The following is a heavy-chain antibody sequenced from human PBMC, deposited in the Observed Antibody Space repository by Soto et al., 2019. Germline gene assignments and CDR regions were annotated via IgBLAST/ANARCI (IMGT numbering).Heavy chain of an antibody. Sequence: EVQLLESGGGLVQPGASLRLSCATSGFTFSSYAMGWFRQSPGKGLDWVSAISGGGDNTYYADYVKGRFTISRDNSKNSRFLQVNSLRAEDTAVYYCARDIGYCFRTSCYFGHWGQGTLVTVSS. CDR1: GFTFSSYA. CDR2: ISGGGDNT. V-gene: IGHV3-23*01. CDR3: ARDIGYCFRTSCYFGH. D-gene: IGHD2-2*01. J-gene: IGHJ1*01.